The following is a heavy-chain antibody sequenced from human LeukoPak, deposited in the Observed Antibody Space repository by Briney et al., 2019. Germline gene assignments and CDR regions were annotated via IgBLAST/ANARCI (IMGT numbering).Heavy chain of an antibody. CDR3: AKDNKKRRYYDSSGYYSYFDY. CDR1: GFAFSSYS. V-gene: IGHV3-30*18. Sequence: GGSLRLSCAASGFAFSSYSMNWVRQAPGKGLEWVAVISYDGSNKYYADSVKGRFTISRDNSKNTLYLQMNSLRAEDTAVYYCAKDNKKRRYYDSSGYYSYFDYWGQGTLVTVSS. CDR2: ISYDGSNK. D-gene: IGHD3-22*01. J-gene: IGHJ4*02.